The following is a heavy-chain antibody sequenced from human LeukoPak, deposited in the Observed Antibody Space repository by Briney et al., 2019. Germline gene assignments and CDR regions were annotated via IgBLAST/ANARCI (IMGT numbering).Heavy chain of an antibody. J-gene: IGHJ4*02. D-gene: IGHD3-10*01. V-gene: IGHV3-30*02. CDR3: AKDAPNYYGSGSYPDY. CDR1: GFTFSSYS. CDR2: IRYDGSNK. Sequence: GGSLRLSCAASGFTFSSYSMHWVRQAPGKGLEWVAFIRYDGSNKYYADSVKGRFTISRDNSKNTLYLQMNSLRAEDTAVYYCAKDAPNYYGSGSYPDYWGQGTLVTVSS.